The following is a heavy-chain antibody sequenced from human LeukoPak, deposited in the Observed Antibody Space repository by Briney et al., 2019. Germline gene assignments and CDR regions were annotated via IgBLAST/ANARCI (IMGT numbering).Heavy chain of an antibody. Sequence: GGSLRLSCAASGFTFDDYTMHWVRQAPGQGLEWVSLITWDGNSTYYADSVKGRFTISRDNSKNSLYLQMDSLRAEDMALYYCAKDWGSGYCSSTSCNYYYMDVWGKGTTVTVSS. CDR2: ITWDGNST. CDR3: AKDWGSGYCSSTSCNYYYMDV. CDR1: GFTFDDYT. V-gene: IGHV3-43*01. D-gene: IGHD2-2*01. J-gene: IGHJ6*03.